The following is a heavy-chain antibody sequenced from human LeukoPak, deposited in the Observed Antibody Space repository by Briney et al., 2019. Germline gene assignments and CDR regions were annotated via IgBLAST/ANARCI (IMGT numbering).Heavy chain of an antibody. CDR1: GFTFSSYS. Sequence: GGSLRLSCAASGFTFSSYSMNWVRQAPGKGLEWVSSISSSSSYIYYADSVKGRFTISRDNAKNSLYLQMNSLRAEDTAVYYCARDQFEIVEYNWNRLYYFDYWGQGTLVTVSS. J-gene: IGHJ4*02. V-gene: IGHV3-21*01. CDR2: ISSSSSYI. D-gene: IGHD1-20*01. CDR3: ARDQFEIVEYNWNRLYYFDY.